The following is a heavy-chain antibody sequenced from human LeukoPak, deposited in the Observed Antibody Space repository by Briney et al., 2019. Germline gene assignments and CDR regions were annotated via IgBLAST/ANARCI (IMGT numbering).Heavy chain of an antibody. J-gene: IGHJ4*02. CDR1: GFTFSSYS. D-gene: IGHD6-6*01. V-gene: IGHV3-21*01. CDR3: ARDLEYSSSSCDY. CDR2: ISSSSSYI. Sequence: GGSLRLSCAASGFTFSSYSMNWVRQAPGKGLEWVSSISSSSSYIYYADSVKGRFTISRDNAKNSLYLQMNSLRAEDTAVYYCARDLEYSSSSCDYWGQGTLVTVSS.